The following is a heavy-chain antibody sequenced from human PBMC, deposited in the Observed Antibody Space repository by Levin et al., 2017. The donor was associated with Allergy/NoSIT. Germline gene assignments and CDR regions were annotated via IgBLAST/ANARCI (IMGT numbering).Heavy chain of an antibody. CDR1: QFTFSSYA. CDR3: AKRLGYSAYDFGHSGGAFDY. J-gene: IGHJ4*02. V-gene: IGHV3-23*01. CDR2: ISGSGGST. D-gene: IGHD5-12*01. Sequence: LPGGSLRLSCATSQFTFSSYAMSWVRQAPGKGLEWVSTISGSGGSTNHADSVKGRFTISRDNSKKTLYLQMNSLRAEDTAVYYCAKRLGYSAYDFGHSGGAFDYWGQGTLVTVSS.